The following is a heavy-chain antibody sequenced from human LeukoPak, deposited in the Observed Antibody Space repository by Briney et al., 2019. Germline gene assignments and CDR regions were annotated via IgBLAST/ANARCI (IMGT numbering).Heavy chain of an antibody. D-gene: IGHD3-10*01. CDR1: GYNFTPYW. CDR2: TFAGYSYT. Sequence: PGESLKISCQSSGYNFTPYWIVWVRQMPGKGLEWMGITFAGYSYTIYSPSFQGQVTISVDKSISTAYLQWSSLKASDTAMYYCARDSGQVVRGVIEWFDPWGQGTLVTVSS. V-gene: IGHV5-51*01. J-gene: IGHJ5*02. CDR3: ARDSGQVVRGVIEWFDP.